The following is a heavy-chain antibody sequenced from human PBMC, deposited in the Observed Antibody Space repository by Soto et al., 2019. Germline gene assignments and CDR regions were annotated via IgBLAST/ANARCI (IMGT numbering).Heavy chain of an antibody. D-gene: IGHD4-17*01. CDR2: IYYSGST. CDR1: GGSISSYY. Sequence: QVQLQESGPGLVKPSETLSLTCTVSGGSISSYYWSWIRQSPGKGLEWIGYIYYSGSTNYNPSLKSPVTIPVDTPKNQFAPKLSSVTAADTAVYYCARRYGSSFDYWGQGTLVTVSS. J-gene: IGHJ4*02. V-gene: IGHV4-59*08. CDR3: ARRYGSSFDY.